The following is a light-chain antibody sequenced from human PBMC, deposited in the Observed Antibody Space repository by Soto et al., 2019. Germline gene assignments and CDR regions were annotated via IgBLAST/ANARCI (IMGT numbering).Light chain of an antibody. CDR2: DAS. CDR3: QQRSDWPLT. Sequence: EIVLTQSPASLSLSPGERATLSCRTSQSVSSDLAWYQQKPGQAPRLLIYDASTRATGIPARFSGSGSGTDFTLTISSLEPEDFAVYSCQQRSDWPLTFGGGTEVEIK. V-gene: IGKV3-11*01. CDR1: QSVSSD. J-gene: IGKJ4*01.